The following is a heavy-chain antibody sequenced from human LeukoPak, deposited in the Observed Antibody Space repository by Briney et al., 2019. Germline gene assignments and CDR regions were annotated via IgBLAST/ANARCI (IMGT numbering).Heavy chain of an antibody. J-gene: IGHJ4*02. D-gene: IGHD3-22*01. CDR3: ARGRAFDTSGATFDS. Sequence: GASVKVSCKASGYTFTDYYMHWVRQAPGQGLEWMGWINPDSGGTKYAQKFQGRVTMTGDTSISTAYVELSRLRSDDTAVYYCARGRAFDTSGATFDSWGQGTLVAVSS. CDR1: GYTFTDYY. CDR2: INPDSGGT. V-gene: IGHV1-2*02.